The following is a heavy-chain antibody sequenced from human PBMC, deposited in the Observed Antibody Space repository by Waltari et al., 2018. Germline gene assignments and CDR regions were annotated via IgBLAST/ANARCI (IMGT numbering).Heavy chain of an antibody. D-gene: IGHD4-4*01. J-gene: IGHJ6*04. CDR2: IYYSGAA. Sequence: QVQLQESGPGLVKPSETLSLSCNVSGGSISSYYWSWIRQPPGKGLDWIGYIYYSGAANYNPSLKSRVTISVNTSTNQFFLNVSSVTAADTAVYYCARGGSTITFSTRMDVWGKGTTVTVSS. V-gene: IGHV4-59*13. CDR3: ARGGSTITFSTRMDV. CDR1: GGSISSYY.